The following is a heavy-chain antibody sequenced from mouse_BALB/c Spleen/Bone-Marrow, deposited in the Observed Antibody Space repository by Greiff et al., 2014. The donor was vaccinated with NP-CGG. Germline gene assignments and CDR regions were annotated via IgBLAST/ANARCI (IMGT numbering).Heavy chain of an antibody. D-gene: IGHD2-14*01. CDR3: SSSYRFWYFDV. V-gene: IGHV1S130*01. CDR1: GFNFNSTW. CDR2: IHPNSGNT. Sequence: QVQLQQSGSVLVRPGTSVNLSCKASGFNFNSTWMHWAKQRPGQGLEWIGDIHPNSGNTYYNEKFKGKATLTVDSSSSTAYVDLRSLTSEDSAVYFCSSSYRFWYFDVWGAGTTVTVSS. J-gene: IGHJ1*01.